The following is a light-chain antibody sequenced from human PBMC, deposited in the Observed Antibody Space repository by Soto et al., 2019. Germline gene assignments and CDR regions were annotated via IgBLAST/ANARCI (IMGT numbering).Light chain of an antibody. CDR3: SSYAGSNTFV. V-gene: IGLV2-8*01. CDR1: SGDVGGYNS. CDR2: EVN. Sequence: QSALTQPPSASVSPGQSVTFSCTGTSGDVGGYNSVSWYQHHPGKAPKLMIYEVNKRPSGVPDRFSGSKSGNTASLTVSGLQAEDEADYYCSSYAGSNTFVFGTGTKVTVL. J-gene: IGLJ1*01.